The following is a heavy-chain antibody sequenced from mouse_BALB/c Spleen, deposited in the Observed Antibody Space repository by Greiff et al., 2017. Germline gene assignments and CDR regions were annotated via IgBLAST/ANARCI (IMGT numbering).Heavy chain of an antibody. J-gene: IGHJ3*01. CDR3: ARSRTTNWGFAY. CDR1: GYTFSSYW. Sequence: VQLQQSGAELMKPGASVKISCKATGYTFSSYWIEWVKQRPGHGLEWIGEILPGSGSTNYNEKFKGKATFTADTSSNTAYMQLSSLTSEDSAVYYCARSRTTNWGFAYWGQGTLVTVSA. CDR2: ILPGSGST. V-gene: IGHV1-9*01. D-gene: IGHD4-1*01.